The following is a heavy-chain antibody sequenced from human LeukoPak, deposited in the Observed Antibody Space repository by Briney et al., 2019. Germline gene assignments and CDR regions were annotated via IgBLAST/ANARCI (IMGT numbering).Heavy chain of an antibody. D-gene: IGHD1-26*01. Sequence: GGSLRLFCAASGFTFSNYAMSWVRQAPGKGLEWVSPISNSDNKPYYADSVKGRFTISRDNSKNTLYLQMNSLRAEDTAVYYCAKDQSRIVGATLDYWGQGTLVTVSS. CDR3: AKDQSRIVGATLDY. J-gene: IGHJ4*02. CDR1: GFTFSNYA. CDR2: ISNSDNKP. V-gene: IGHV3-23*01.